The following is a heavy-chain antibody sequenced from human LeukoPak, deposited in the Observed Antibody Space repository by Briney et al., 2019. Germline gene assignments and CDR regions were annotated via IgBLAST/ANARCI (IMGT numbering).Heavy chain of an antibody. J-gene: IGHJ4*02. CDR1: GFTFSSYA. V-gene: IGHV3-23*01. Sequence: GGSLRLSCAASGFTFSSYAMSWVRQPPGKGLEWVSAISGSGGSTYYADSVKGRFTISRDNSKDTLYLQMNSLRAEDTAVYYCAKDRFASGDFDYWGQGTLVTVSS. CDR2: ISGSGGST. D-gene: IGHD1-26*01. CDR3: AKDRFASGDFDY.